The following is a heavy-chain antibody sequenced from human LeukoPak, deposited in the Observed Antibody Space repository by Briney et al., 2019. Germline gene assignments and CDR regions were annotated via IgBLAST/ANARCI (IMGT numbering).Heavy chain of an antibody. CDR3: ARGRATGRSGGDY. Sequence: GGSLRLSCAASGFTFNNYAVNWVRQAPGKGLEWVSYISSGSSSIYYADSVKGRFTISRDNAENSLYLQMNSLRDEDTAVYYCARGRATGRSGGDYWGQGTLVTVSS. CDR1: GFTFNNYA. D-gene: IGHD3-9*01. CDR2: ISSGSSSI. J-gene: IGHJ4*02. V-gene: IGHV3-48*02.